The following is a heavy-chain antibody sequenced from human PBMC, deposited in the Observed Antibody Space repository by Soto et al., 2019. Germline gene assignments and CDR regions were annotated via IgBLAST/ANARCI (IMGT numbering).Heavy chain of an antibody. J-gene: IGHJ4*02. Sequence: PGGSLRLSCVVSGVTFGNYGMHWVRQCPGKGLEWLAGISFDATQTYYADPVRGRFAISRDNSKNTVYLEMNSLRNEDTALYYCARDSDPRMIPEILMDDFDDWGQGTQVTVPQ. CDR1: GVTFGNYG. D-gene: IGHD3-16*01. CDR2: ISFDATQT. CDR3: ARDSDPRMIPEILMDDFDD. V-gene: IGHV3-30*03.